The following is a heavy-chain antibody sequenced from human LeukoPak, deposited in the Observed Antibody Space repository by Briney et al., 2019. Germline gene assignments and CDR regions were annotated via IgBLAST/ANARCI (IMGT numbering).Heavy chain of an antibody. CDR2: IRYDGSNK. CDR3: ARYYGSGSPYREYYFDY. Sequence: PGGSLRLSCAASGITFSSYGMHWVRQAPGKGLEWVAFIRYDGSNKYYADSVKGRFTISRDNSKSTLYLQMNSLRAEDTAVYHCARYYGSGSPYREYYFDYWGQGTLVTVSS. J-gene: IGHJ4*02. V-gene: IGHV3-30*02. D-gene: IGHD3-10*01. CDR1: GITFSSYG.